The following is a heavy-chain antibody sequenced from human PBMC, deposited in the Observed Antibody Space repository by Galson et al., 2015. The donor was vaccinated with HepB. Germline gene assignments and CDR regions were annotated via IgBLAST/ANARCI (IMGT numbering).Heavy chain of an antibody. CDR1: GYSFTAYW. J-gene: IGHJ6*02. CDR2: IDPSDSYA. V-gene: IGHV5-10-1*01. Sequence: QSGAEVKEPGESLRISCKVSGYSFTAYWISWVRQMPGKGLEWMGRIDPSDSYANYSPSFQGHVTISVDRSITTAYLQWASLQAPDTAMYYCASHGGLSPHRLLEWPPRDNVAMDVWGQGTTVTVSS. CDR3: ASHGGLSPHRLLEWPPRDNVAMDV. D-gene: IGHD3-3*01.